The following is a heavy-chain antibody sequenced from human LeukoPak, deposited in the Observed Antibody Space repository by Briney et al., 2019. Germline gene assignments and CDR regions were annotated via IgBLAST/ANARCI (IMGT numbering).Heavy chain of an antibody. CDR2: IIPIFGTA. CDR3: VCSSGYYYRPFDY. CDR1: GGTFSSYA. J-gene: IGHJ4*02. D-gene: IGHD3-22*01. V-gene: IGHV1-69*13. Sequence: SVKVSCKASGGTFSSYAISWERQAPGQGLEWMGGIIPIFGTANYAQKFQGRVTITADESTSTAYMELSSLRSEDTAVYYCVCSSGYYYRPFDYWGQGTLVTVSS.